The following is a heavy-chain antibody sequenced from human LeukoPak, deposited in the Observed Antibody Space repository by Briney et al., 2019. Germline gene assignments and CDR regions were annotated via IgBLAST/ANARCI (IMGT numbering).Heavy chain of an antibody. J-gene: IGHJ5*02. CDR1: GGSISSYS. V-gene: IGHV4-59*12. CDR3: ARDGSSWSNWFDP. D-gene: IGHD6-13*01. Sequence: SETLSLTCTVSGGSISSYSWSWIRQPPGKGLEWIGYIYYSGSTNYNPSLKSRVTISVDTSKNQFSLKLSSVTAADTAVYYCARDGSSWSNWFDPWGQGTLVTVSS. CDR2: IYYSGST.